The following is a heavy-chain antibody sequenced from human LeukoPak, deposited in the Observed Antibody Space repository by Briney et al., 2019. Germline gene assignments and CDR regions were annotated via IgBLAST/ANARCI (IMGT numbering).Heavy chain of an antibody. CDR3: ARALGYCSSTSCYTDFDY. J-gene: IGHJ4*02. Sequence: PSETLSLTCTVSGGSISSYYWSWIRQPPGKGLEWIGYIYYSGSTNYNPSLKSRVTISVDTSKNQFSLKLSSVTAADTAVYYCARALGYCSSTSCYTDFDYWGQGTLVTVSS. V-gene: IGHV4-59*01. CDR1: GGSISSYY. D-gene: IGHD2-2*02. CDR2: IYYSGST.